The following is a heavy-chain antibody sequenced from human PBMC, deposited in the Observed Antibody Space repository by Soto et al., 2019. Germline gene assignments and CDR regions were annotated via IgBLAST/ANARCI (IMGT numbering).Heavy chain of an antibody. CDR2: ISGSGGGT. D-gene: IGHD1-1*01. CDR1: GFIFSSYA. Sequence: EVQLLESGGGLVQPGGSLRLSCAASGFIFSSYAMTWVRQAPGKGLEWVSGISGSGGGTYYADSVKGRFTISRDNSKNTRYLQRNSLRSEDTAVYYCAKTLTSGTTRGRMDVWGQGTTVTVSS. V-gene: IGHV3-23*01. J-gene: IGHJ6*02. CDR3: AKTLTSGTTRGRMDV.